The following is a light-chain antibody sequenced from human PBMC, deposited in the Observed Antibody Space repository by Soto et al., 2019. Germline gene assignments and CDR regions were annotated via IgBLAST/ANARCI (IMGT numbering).Light chain of an antibody. CDR2: GAS. CDR1: QSVSSRN. CDR3: QQRSNWPPST. V-gene: IGKV3D-20*02. J-gene: IGKJ5*01. Sequence: EIVLTQSPGTVSLSPGERATLSCRASQSVSSRNLAWYRQKPGQAPSLLIFGASNRATGIPDRFSGSGSGTDFTLTISRLEPEDCAVYYCQQRSNWPPSTFGQGTRLEIK.